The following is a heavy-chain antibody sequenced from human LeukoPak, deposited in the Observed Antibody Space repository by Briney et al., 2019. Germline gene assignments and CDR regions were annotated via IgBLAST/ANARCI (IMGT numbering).Heavy chain of an antibody. CDR2: MNHSGST. J-gene: IGHJ4*02. CDR3: ARRRPFSSWYATEERYFDY. CDR1: GGSFRGYY. Sequence: PSETLSLTCAVYGGSFRGYYWSWIRQPPGKGVEGIGEMNHSGSTNYNPSLKSRVTISVDASKTQFSLKLSSVTAAGTAVYYCARRRPFSSWYATEERYFDYWGQGTLVTVSS. V-gene: IGHV4-34*01. D-gene: IGHD6-13*01.